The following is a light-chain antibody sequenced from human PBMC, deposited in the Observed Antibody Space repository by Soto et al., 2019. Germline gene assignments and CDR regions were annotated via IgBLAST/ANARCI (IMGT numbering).Light chain of an antibody. Sequence: DIQMTQSPSSLSAPVGDTVTITCRASQDISSYLAWYQQKPGKVPSRLIYAASTLQSGVPSRFSGRAYGTDFTLTISRLQPEDVGTYYCQKYNGAPLTFGGGTKVEIK. CDR1: QDISSY. V-gene: IGKV1-27*01. CDR3: QKYNGAPLT. CDR2: AAS. J-gene: IGKJ4*01.